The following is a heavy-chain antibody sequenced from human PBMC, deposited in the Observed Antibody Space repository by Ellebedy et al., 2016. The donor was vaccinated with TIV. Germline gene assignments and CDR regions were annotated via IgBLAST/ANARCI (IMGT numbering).Heavy chain of an antibody. CDR2: IIPIFGTA. D-gene: IGHD5-24*01. CDR1: GGTFSSYA. CDR3: ARGDGYFPPDY. V-gene: IGHV1-69*13. J-gene: IGHJ4*02. Sequence: SVKVSXXASGGTFSSYAISWVRQAPGQGLEWMGGIIPIFGTANYAQKFQGRVTITADESTSTAYMELSSLRSEDTAVYYCARGDGYFPPDYWGQGTLVTVSS.